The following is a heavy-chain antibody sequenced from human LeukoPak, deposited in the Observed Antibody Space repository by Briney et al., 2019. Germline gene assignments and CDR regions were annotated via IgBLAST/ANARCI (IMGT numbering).Heavy chain of an antibody. CDR1: GFTLSSYW. J-gene: IGHJ4*02. CDR3: ARSPGYGNSFDY. V-gene: IGHV3-74*01. CDR2: IGSGGSST. Sequence: HPGESLRLSCAASGFTLSSYWMHWVRQAPGKGLVWVSRIGSGGSSTSYADSVKGRFTISRDNAKNTLYLQMNSLRAEDTAVYYCARSPGYGNSFDYWGQGTLVTVSS. D-gene: IGHD2/OR15-2a*01.